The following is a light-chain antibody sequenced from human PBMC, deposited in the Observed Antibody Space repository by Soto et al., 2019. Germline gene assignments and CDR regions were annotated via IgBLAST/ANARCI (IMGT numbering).Light chain of an antibody. V-gene: IGLV2-23*01. Sequence: QSVLTQPASVSGSPGQSITISSTGTSRDVGIYNLVSWYQLHPGKVPKLIIYEDTKRPSGISSRFSGSESGITAFLTISGLQAEDEADYYCCSYAGSSTYVFGTGTKVTVL. CDR3: CSYAGSSTYV. CDR1: SRDVGIYNL. J-gene: IGLJ1*01. CDR2: EDT.